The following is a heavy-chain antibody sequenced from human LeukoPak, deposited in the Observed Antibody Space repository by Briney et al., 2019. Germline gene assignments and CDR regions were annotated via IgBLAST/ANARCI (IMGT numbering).Heavy chain of an antibody. CDR2: ISGSGGST. J-gene: IGHJ4*02. CDR1: GFTFSSYA. CDR3: AKDVLLLWFGELSGWDY. V-gene: IGHV3-23*01. Sequence: GRSLRLSCAASGFTFSSYAMSWVRQAPGKGLEWVSAISGSGGSTYYADSVKGRFTISRDNSKNTVYLQMNSLRAEDTAVYYCAKDVLLLWFGELSGWDYWGQGTLVTVSS. D-gene: IGHD3-10*01.